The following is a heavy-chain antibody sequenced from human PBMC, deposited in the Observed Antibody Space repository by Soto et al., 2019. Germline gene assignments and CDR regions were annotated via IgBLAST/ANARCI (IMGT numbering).Heavy chain of an antibody. CDR2: IYPGDSDT. D-gene: IGHD3-16*01. J-gene: IGHJ6*02. V-gene: IGHV5-51*01. CDR1: GYSFTSYW. Sequence: PGESLKISCKASGYSFTSYWIGWVRQTPGKGLEWMGIIYPGDSDTRYSPSFQGQVTISADKSISTAYLQWSSLKASDTAMYYCARRAYYDYGDSYGMDVWGQGTTVTVSS. CDR3: ARRAYYDYGDSYGMDV.